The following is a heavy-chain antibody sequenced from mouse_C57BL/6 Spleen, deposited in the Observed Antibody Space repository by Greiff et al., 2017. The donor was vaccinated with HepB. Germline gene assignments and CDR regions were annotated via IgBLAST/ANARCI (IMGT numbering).Heavy chain of an antibody. J-gene: IGHJ1*03. D-gene: IGHD1-1*01. Sequence: EVQLVESGGGLVKPGGSLKLSCAASGFTFSDYGMHWVRQAPEKGLEWVAYISSGSSTIYYADTVKGRFTISRDNAKNTLFLQMTSLRSEDTAMYYCARNYYVSILYWYFDVWGTGTTVTVSS. CDR2: ISSGSSTI. CDR3: ARNYYVSILYWYFDV. V-gene: IGHV5-17*01. CDR1: GFTFSDYG.